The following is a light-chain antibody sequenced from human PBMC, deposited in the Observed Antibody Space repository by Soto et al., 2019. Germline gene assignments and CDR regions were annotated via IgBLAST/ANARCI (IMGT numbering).Light chain of an antibody. CDR3: QQYGDYNSPRYS. J-gene: IGKJ2*03. CDR1: QSVSSNY. Sequence: EIVLTQSPGTLSLSPGDRVTLSCRASQSVSSNYLAWYQQKPGQAPRLLIYATSSRATGIPDRFSGSGSGTDFTLTISRLDPEDFAMYYCQQYGDYNSPRYSFGQGTRLEI. V-gene: IGKV3-20*01. CDR2: ATS.